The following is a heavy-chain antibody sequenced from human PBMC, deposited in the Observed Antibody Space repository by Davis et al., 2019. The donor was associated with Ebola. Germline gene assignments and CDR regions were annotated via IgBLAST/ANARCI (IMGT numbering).Heavy chain of an antibody. CDR3: AIANRGPVADTGDY. D-gene: IGHD6-19*01. V-gene: IGHV3-49*04. J-gene: IGHJ4*02. Sequence: GESLKISCRVSGFNFGDYALNWVRQAPGKGLEWVGFIRSKAYGGKPAYAASVKGRFTISRDDSKSIAYLQMDSLKIEDTAVYYCAIANRGPVADTGDYWGQGTLVTVSS. CDR1: GFNFGDYA. CDR2: IRSKAYGGKP.